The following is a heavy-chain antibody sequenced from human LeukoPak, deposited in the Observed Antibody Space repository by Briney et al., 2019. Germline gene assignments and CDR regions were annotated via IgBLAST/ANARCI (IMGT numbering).Heavy chain of an antibody. D-gene: IGHD2-2*01. Sequence: ASVKVSCKASGYTFTSYDINWVRQATGQGHEWMGWMNPNSGNTGYAQKFQGRVTITRNTSISTAYMELSSLRSEDTAVYYCARGIVVPRAHMSPRFDPWGQGTLVTVSS. CDR1: GYTFTSYD. CDR2: MNPNSGNT. CDR3: ARGIVVPRAHMSPRFDP. J-gene: IGHJ5*02. V-gene: IGHV1-8*03.